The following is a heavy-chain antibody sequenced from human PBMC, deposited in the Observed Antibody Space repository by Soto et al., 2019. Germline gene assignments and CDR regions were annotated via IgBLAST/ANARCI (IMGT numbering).Heavy chain of an antibody. J-gene: IGHJ5*02. Sequence: QVQLVESGGGVVQPGGSLRLSCAASGFIFNNYALHWVRQAPGKGLEWVAVISHDGSHKYYAGSVKGRFTISRDYLQMNTLTAEDTAVYHCARGVDRLYNWIDIWGQGNLVTVSS. D-gene: IGHD3-22*01. CDR1: GFIFNNYA. V-gene: IGHV3-30-3*01. CDR2: ISHDGSHK. CDR3: ARGVDRLYNWIDI.